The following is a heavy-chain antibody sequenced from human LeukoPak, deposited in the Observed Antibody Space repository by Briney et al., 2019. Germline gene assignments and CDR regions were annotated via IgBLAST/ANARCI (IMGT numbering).Heavy chain of an antibody. CDR1: GGSFSGYY. Sequence: SETLSLTCAVYGGSFSGYYWSWIRQPPGKGLEWIGEINHSGSTNYNPSLKSRVNISVDTSKNQFSLKPSSVTAADTAVYYCARSSSGWYGDYWGQGTLVTVSS. J-gene: IGHJ4*02. V-gene: IGHV4-34*01. CDR3: ARSSSGWYGDY. D-gene: IGHD6-19*01. CDR2: INHSGST.